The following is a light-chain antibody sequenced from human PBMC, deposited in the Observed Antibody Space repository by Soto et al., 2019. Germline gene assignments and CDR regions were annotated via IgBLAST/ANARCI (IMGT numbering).Light chain of an antibody. CDR2: ETS. J-gene: IGKJ5*01. V-gene: IGKV3-11*01. CDR3: QQRNNWRDT. Sequence: IVLTQSPGTLSLSPGERATLSCRAGQSVRNYLSWYQQKPGLAPRLLMYETSRRATGIPARFSGSGSGTDFTLTISSLEPEDFEVYYCQQRNNWRDTFGQGTRLEIK. CDR1: QSVRNY.